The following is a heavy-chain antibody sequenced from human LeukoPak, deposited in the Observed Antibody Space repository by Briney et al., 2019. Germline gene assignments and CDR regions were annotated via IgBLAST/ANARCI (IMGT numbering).Heavy chain of an antibody. Sequence: PPETLSLTCAVYGGSFSGYYWSWIRQPPGKGLEWIGEINHSGSTNYNPSLRSRVTISVDTSKNQFSLKLSSVTAADTAVYYCARAPGYSSSSGGLDPWGQGTLVTVSS. CDR1: GGSFSGYY. CDR3: ARAPGYSSSSGGLDP. V-gene: IGHV4-34*01. J-gene: IGHJ5*02. CDR2: INHSGST. D-gene: IGHD6-6*01.